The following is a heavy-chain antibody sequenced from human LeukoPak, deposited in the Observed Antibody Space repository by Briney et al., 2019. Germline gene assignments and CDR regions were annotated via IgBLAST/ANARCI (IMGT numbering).Heavy chain of an antibody. CDR2: ISAGGGST. CDR3: AKGPRGDCSGGSCPGDS. J-gene: IGHJ4*02. CDR1: GFTFSSYG. D-gene: IGHD2-15*01. V-gene: IGHV3-23*01. Sequence: GGSLRLSCAASGFTFSSYGMHWARQAPGKGLEWVSTISAGGGSTYYAESVKGRFTISRDNSKNTLYVQIKSLRADDTARYYCAKGPRGDCSGGSCPGDSWGQGTLVTVSS.